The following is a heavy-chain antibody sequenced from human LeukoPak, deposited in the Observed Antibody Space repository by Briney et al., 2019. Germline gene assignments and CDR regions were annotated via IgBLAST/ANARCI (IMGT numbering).Heavy chain of an antibody. V-gene: IGHV3-7*01. CDR1: GFTFSRYW. Sequence: GGSLRLSCAASGFTFSRYWMSWVGQAPGKGVEGVANIKQDGSEKYYVDSVKGRFTISRDNAKNSLYLQMTSLRAEDTAVYYCARGPFPSRYWGQGTLVTVSS. J-gene: IGHJ4*02. D-gene: IGHD2-2*01. CDR2: IKQDGSEK. CDR3: ARGPFPSRY.